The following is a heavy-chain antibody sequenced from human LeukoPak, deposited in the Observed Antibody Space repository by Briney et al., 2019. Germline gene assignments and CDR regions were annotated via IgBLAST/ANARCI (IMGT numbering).Heavy chain of an antibody. D-gene: IGHD2-21*02. CDR3: AITVDCRATTDCYSYFHH. Sequence: PGGSLRLSCTVSGFTFSNFWMSWVRQAPGKGLERVANIKDDGSAKFYLASVEGRFTISRDNAKDTLYLQVNSLRAEDSAVYYCAITVDCRATTDCYSYFHHWGQGTLVTVSS. V-gene: IGHV3-7*01. J-gene: IGHJ1*01. CDR2: IKDDGSAK. CDR1: GFTFSNFW.